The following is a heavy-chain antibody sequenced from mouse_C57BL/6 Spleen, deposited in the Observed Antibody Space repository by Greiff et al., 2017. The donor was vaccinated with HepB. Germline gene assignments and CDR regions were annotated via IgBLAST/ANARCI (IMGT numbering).Heavy chain of an antibody. J-gene: IGHJ2*01. CDR1: GYSFTGYF. V-gene: IGHV1-20*01. D-gene: IGHD2-1*01. CDR3: AREDYGNFYYFDY. Sequence: EVQRVESGPELVKPGDSVKISCKASGYSFTGYFMNWVMQSHGKSLEWIGRINPYNGDTFYNQKFKGKATLTVDKSSSTAHMELRSLTSEDSAVYYCAREDYGNFYYFDYWGQGTTLTVSS. CDR2: INPYNGDT.